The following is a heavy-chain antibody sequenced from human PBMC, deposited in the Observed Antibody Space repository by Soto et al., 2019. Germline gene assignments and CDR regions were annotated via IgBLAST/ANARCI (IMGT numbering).Heavy chain of an antibody. CDR1: GFTFSIYG. V-gene: IGHV3-33*01. CDR2: IWYDGSNK. Sequence: SLRLSCAASGFTFSIYGMHWVRQAPGKVLEWVAFIWYDGSNKYSADSVKGRFTISRDNSKNTLYLQMNSLRAEDTAVYYCARDLGCRSTSCYLSDYYFGMDVWGQGTTVTVSS. J-gene: IGHJ6*02. D-gene: IGHD2-2*01. CDR3: ARDLGCRSTSCYLSDYYFGMDV.